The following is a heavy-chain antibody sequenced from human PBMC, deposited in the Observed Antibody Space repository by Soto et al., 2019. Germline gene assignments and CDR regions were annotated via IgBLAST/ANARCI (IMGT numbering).Heavy chain of an antibody. D-gene: IGHD5-12*01. J-gene: IGHJ4*02. CDR1: GFTFNNYW. CDR3: ARGDGYNLY. Sequence: GGSLRLSCAASGFTFNNYWMHWVRQAPGKGLVWVSRINSDGSTTSYADSVKDRFTISRDNAKNTLYVQMNSLRAEDSAVYYCARGDGYNLYWGQGTPVTVSS. V-gene: IGHV3-74*01. CDR2: INSDGSTT.